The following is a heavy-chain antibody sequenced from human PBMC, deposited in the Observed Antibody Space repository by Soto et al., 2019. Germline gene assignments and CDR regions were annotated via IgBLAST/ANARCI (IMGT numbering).Heavy chain of an antibody. Sequence: SAPQSVPCTVSGYSSSSGSYWPWIRQPAGKGPGWIASIYHGGATFYNPPLKSRITISVDTSNNQFSLKLTSVTAADTAVYYCARVHVMVVAGSTFDYWGHGTLVTVSS. V-gene: IGHV4-38-2*02. J-gene: IGHJ4*01. CDR2: IYHGGAT. D-gene: IGHD6-19*01. CDR3: ARVHVMVVAGSTFDY. CDR1: GYSSSSGSY.